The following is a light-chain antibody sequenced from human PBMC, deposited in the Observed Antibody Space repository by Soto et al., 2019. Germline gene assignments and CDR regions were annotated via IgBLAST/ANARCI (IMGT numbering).Light chain of an antibody. CDR2: DVT. Sequence: QSALTQPRSVSGSPGQSVTLSCTGTSSDVGSYNYVSWYQHHPGKVPKLMIYDVTKRPSGVPDRFSGSKSGNTDSLTISGLQAEYEADDYFCSSAGSYSYVFGTGTKLTVL. CDR1: SSDVGSYNY. J-gene: IGLJ1*01. V-gene: IGLV2-11*01. CDR3: CSSAGSYSYV.